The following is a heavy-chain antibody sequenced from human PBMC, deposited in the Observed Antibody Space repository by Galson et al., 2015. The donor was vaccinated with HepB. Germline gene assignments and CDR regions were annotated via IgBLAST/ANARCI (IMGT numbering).Heavy chain of an antibody. Sequence: SLRLSCAASGFTFSSYGMHWVRQAPGKGLEWVAVIWYDGSNKYYADSVKGRFTISRDNSKNTLYLQMNSLRAEDTAVYYCARDLSIAYSSGWLDYWGQGTLVTVSS. V-gene: IGHV3-33*01. D-gene: IGHD6-19*01. CDR1: GFTFSSYG. CDR3: ARDLSIAYSSGWLDY. J-gene: IGHJ4*02. CDR2: IWYDGSNK.